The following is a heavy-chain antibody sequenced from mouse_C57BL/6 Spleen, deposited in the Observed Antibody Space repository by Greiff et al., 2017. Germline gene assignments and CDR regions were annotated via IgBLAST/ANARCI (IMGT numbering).Heavy chain of an antibody. CDR1: GFTFSSYG. J-gene: IGHJ2*01. V-gene: IGHV5-6*01. CDR2: ISSGGSYT. CDR3: ARQAIYYDYDDGFDY. Sequence: EVQVVESGGDLVKPGGSLKLSCAASGFTFSSYGMSWVRQTPDKRLEWVATISSGGSYTYYPDSVKGRFTISRDNAKNTLYLQMSSLKSEDTAMYYCARQAIYYDYDDGFDYWGQGTTLTVSS. D-gene: IGHD2-4*01.